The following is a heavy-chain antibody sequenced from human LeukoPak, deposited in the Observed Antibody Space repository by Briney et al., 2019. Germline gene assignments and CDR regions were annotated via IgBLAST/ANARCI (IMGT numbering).Heavy chain of an antibody. D-gene: IGHD3-22*01. V-gene: IGHV3-23*01. J-gene: IGHJ6*02. CDR1: GVTFSSYA. CDR3: AKRSAPDSSGYYYPTAYYYYYYGMDV. Sequence: PGGSLRLSCEASGVTFSSYAMSWVRQAPGKGLEWVSAISGSGGSTYYADSVKGRFTISRDNSKDTLYLQMNSLRAEDTAVYYCAKRSAPDSSGYYYPTAYYYYYYGMDVWGQGTTVTVSS. CDR2: ISGSGGST.